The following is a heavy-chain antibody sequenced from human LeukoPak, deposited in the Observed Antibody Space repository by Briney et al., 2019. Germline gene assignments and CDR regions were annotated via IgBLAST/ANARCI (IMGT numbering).Heavy chain of an antibody. CDR3: ARGTGGAASADFDP. Sequence: PQTLSLTCTVSGGSISSDGYYWSWIRQHPGKGLEWIGAIYYTGSTYYNPSLKSRATISVDTSKNHFSLKLTSVTAADTAVYYCARGTGGAASADFDPWGQGTLVTVSS. J-gene: IGHJ5*02. CDR2: IYYTGST. CDR1: GGSISSDGYY. D-gene: IGHD6-13*01. V-gene: IGHV4-31*03.